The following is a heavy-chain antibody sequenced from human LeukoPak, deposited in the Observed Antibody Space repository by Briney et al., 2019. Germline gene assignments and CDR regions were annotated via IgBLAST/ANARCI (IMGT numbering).Heavy chain of an antibody. CDR3: ASWGAGGNS. Sequence: GRSLRLSCAASGFTFSSYAMHWVRQAPGKGLEWAAIISYDGSIKNYADSVKGRFTISRDNADNSLSLQMNSLRAEDTAVYYCASWGAGGNSWGQGTLVTVSS. J-gene: IGHJ4*02. CDR2: ISYDGSIK. CDR1: GFTFSSYA. D-gene: IGHD3-16*01. V-gene: IGHV3-30*03.